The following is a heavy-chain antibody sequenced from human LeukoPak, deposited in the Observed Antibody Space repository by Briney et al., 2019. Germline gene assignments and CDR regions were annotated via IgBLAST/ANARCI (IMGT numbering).Heavy chain of an antibody. CDR3: ATVILSSSLVP. Sequence: ASVNVSFKSSGYTFTSSGISWVRQAPGQGLEWMGWISAYNGNTNYAQKLQGRVTMTTDTSTSTAYMELRSLRSDDTAVYYCATVILSSSLVPWGQGTLVTVSS. CDR1: GYTFTSSG. J-gene: IGHJ5*02. V-gene: IGHV1-18*01. CDR2: ISAYNGNT. D-gene: IGHD6-13*01.